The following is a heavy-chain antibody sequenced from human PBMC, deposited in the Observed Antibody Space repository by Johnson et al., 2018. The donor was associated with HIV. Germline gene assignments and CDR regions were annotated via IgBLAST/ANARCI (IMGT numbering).Heavy chain of an antibody. V-gene: IGHV3-11*04. Sequence: QVQLVESGGGLVKPGGSLRLSCAASGFTFSDYYMSWIRQAPGQGLEWVSYISSSGSTIHYADSVKGRFTISRNNAKNSLYLQTKSLRAEDTAVYYCARVWRNEGRHGFDIWGQGTMVTVSS. CDR2: ISSSGSTI. CDR3: ARVWRNEGRHGFDI. J-gene: IGHJ3*02. CDR1: GFTFSDYY. D-gene: IGHD1-1*01.